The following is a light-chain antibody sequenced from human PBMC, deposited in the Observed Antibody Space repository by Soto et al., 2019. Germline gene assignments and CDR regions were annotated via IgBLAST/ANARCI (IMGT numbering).Light chain of an antibody. CDR2: GAS. V-gene: IGKV3-20*01. J-gene: IGKJ1*01. Sequence: EIVLTQSPGTLSLSPGERATLSCRASQSVSSSYLAWYQQKPGQAPRLLIYGASSRATGIPDRFSGSGSGTDFTLTIRRLEPEDFAVYYCQQYGSSSWPFGQGTKVEIK. CDR1: QSVSSSY. CDR3: QQYGSSSWP.